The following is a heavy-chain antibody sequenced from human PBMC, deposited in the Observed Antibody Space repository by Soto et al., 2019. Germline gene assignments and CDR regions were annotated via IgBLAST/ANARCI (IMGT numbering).Heavy chain of an antibody. CDR2: IYYSGST. V-gene: IGHV4-31*03. CDR1: GGSISSGGYY. Sequence: PSETLSLTCTVSGGSISSGGYYWSWIRQHPGKGLEWIGYIYYSGSTYYNPSLKSRVTISVDTSKNQFSLKLSSVTAADTAVYYCARVDVRYSGFEYWGQGTLVTVSS. D-gene: IGHD2-15*01. CDR3: ARVDVRYSGFEY. J-gene: IGHJ4*02.